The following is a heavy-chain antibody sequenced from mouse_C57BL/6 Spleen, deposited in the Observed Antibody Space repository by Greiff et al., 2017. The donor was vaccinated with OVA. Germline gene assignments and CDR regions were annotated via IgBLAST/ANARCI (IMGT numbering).Heavy chain of an antibody. Sequence: EVQLQQSGPELVKPGASVKISCKASGYTFTDYYMNWVKQSHGKSLEWIGDINPNNGGTSYNQKFKGKATLTVDKSSSTAYMELRSLTSEDSAVYYCARDYGGFGQGFAYWGQGTLVTVSA. CDR2: INPNNGGT. D-gene: IGHD1-1*02. CDR1: GYTFTDYY. J-gene: IGHJ3*01. V-gene: IGHV1-26*01. CDR3: ARDYGGFGQGFAY.